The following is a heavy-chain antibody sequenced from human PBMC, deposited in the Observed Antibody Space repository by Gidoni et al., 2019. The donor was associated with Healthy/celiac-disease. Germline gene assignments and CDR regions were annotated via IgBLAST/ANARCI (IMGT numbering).Heavy chain of an antibody. CDR2: IYHSGST. CDR1: GGSISSSNW. CDR3: ARVFIAVAGTGWFDP. J-gene: IGHJ5*02. D-gene: IGHD6-19*01. V-gene: IGHV4-4*02. Sequence: QVQLQESGPGLVKPSGTLSLTCAVSGGSISSSNWWSWVRQPPGKGLEWIGEIYHSGSTNYNPSLKSLVTISVDKSKNQFSLKLSSVTAADTAVYYCARVFIAVAGTGWFDPWGQGTLVTVSS.